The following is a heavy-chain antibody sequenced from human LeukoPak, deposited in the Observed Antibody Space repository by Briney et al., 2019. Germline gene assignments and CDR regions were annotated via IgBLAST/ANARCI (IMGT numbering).Heavy chain of an antibody. J-gene: IGHJ4*02. Sequence: ASVKVSCKASGYTFTSYGISWVRQAPGQGLEWMGWISAYNGNTNYAQKLQGRVTMTTDTSTSTAYMELRSLRSDDTAVYHCARVTIWYYDILTGYSTEYYFDYWGQGTLVTVSS. V-gene: IGHV1-18*01. CDR2: ISAYNGNT. CDR1: GYTFTSYG. D-gene: IGHD3-9*01. CDR3: ARVTIWYYDILTGYSTEYYFDY.